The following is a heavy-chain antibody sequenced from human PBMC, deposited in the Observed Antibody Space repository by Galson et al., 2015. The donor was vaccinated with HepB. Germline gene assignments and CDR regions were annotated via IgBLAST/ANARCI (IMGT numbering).Heavy chain of an antibody. CDR1: GFTFSSYA. V-gene: IGHV3-23*01. J-gene: IGHJ4*02. Sequence: SLRLSCAASGFTFSSYAMSWVRQAPGKGLEWVSAISGSGGSTYYADSVKGRFTISRDNSKNTLYLQMNSLRAEDTAVYYCAKCRSGIVGAPRGCDYWGQGSLVTVSS. CDR3: AKCRSGIVGAPRGCDY. D-gene: IGHD1-26*01. CDR2: ISGSGGST.